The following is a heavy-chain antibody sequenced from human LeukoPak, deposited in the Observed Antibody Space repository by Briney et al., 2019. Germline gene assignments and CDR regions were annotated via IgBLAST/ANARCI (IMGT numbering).Heavy chain of an antibody. V-gene: IGHV4-39*01. J-gene: IGHJ4*02. CDR1: GGSISSGTYH. Sequence: SETLSLTCSVSGGSISSGTYHWAWIRQSPGEGLEWIGNIYYSGSTYYNPSLKSRVTISVDTSKNQFSLKLSSVTAADTAVYYCAITRSVVTATHDYWGQGTLVTVSS. CDR3: AITRSVVTATHDY. CDR2: IYYSGST. D-gene: IGHD2-21*02.